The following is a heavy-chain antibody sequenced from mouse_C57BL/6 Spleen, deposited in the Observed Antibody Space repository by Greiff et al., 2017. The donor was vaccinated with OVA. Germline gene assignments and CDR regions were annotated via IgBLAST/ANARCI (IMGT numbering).Heavy chain of an antibody. J-gene: IGHJ2*01. CDR2: INPSNGGT. Sequence: QVQLQQPGTDLVKPGASVKLSCKASGYTFTSYWMHWVKQRPGQGLEWIGNINPSNGGTNYNEKFKSKATLTVDKASSTAYMQLSSLTSEDSAVYYCARSPFLRYFDYWGQGTTLTVSS. CDR1: GYTFTSYW. V-gene: IGHV1-53*01. CDR3: ARSPFLRYFDY. D-gene: IGHD2-12*01.